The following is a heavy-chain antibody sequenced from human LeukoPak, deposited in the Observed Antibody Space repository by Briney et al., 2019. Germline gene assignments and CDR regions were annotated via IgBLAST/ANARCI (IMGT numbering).Heavy chain of an antibody. V-gene: IGHV3-23*01. CDR1: GFTFSSYD. J-gene: IGHJ3*02. CDR3: AKPRDSSGYSIAFDI. Sequence: GGSLRLSCAAFGFTFSSYDMTWVRQAPGKGLEWVLGISASGGNIYYADSVKGRFTISRDNSKNTLYLQMNSLRAEDTAIYYCAKPRDSSGYSIAFDIWGQGTMVTVSS. D-gene: IGHD3-22*01. CDR2: ISASGGNI.